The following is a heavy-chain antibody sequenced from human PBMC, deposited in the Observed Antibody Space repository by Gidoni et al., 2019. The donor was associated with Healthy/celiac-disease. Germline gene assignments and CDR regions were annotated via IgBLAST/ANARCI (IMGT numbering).Heavy chain of an antibody. J-gene: IGHJ4*02. CDR2: SRGSGGST. CDR1: GFPFSCYA. CDR3: AKPSRRYGSGGSCSPLPDY. V-gene: IGHV3-23*04. Sequence: EVQLVESGGGLVQPWGSLRLSCAASGFPFSCYALSWVRPAPGKGLEWVSVSRGSGGSTYYAESVKGRFTISRDNSKNTLYLQMNSLRAEDTAVYYCAKPSRRYGSGGSCSPLPDYWGQGTLVTVSS. D-gene: IGHD2-15*01.